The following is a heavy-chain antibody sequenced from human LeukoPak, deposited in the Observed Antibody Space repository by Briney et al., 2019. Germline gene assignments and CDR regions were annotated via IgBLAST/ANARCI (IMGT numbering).Heavy chain of an antibody. V-gene: IGHV3-21*01. CDR3: AKDGSDYGDYGHMDV. CDR2: ISSSSSYI. D-gene: IGHD4-17*01. J-gene: IGHJ6*03. Sequence: GGSLRLSCAASGFTFSSYSMNWVRQAPGKGLEWVSSISSSSSYIYYTDSVKGRFTIARDNSENTVFLQMNGLRAEDAAIYYCAKDGSDYGDYGHMDVWGKGTTVTVSS. CDR1: GFTFSSYS.